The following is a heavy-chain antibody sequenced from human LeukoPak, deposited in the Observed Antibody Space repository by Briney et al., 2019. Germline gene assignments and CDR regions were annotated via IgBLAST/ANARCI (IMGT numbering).Heavy chain of an antibody. CDR1: GYSISSGYY. D-gene: IGHD3-16*02. J-gene: IGHJ4*02. Sequence: PSETLSLTCTVSGYSISSGYYWGWIRQPPGKGLEWIGSIYHSGSTYYNPSLKSRVTISVDTSKNQFSLKLSSVTAADTAVYYCARHLRYRYTGRNLIFDYWGQGTLVTVSS. V-gene: IGHV4-38-2*02. CDR3: ARHLRYRYTGRNLIFDY. CDR2: IYHSGST.